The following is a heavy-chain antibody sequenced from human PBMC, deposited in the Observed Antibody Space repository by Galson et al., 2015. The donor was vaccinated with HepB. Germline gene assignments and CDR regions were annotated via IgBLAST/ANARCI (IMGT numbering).Heavy chain of an antibody. CDR1: GFTFSGSA. V-gene: IGHV3-73*01. CDR2: IRRKSNSYAT. Sequence: LRLSCAASGFTFSGSALHWVRQASGKGLEWVGRIRRKSNSYATAYAASVKGRFTIYRDYSKNKAYLQMNILKTEDTAVYYCTLGVVRAAILYYYYIDVWGKGTTVTVSS. J-gene: IGHJ6*03. CDR3: TLGVVRAAILYYYYIDV. D-gene: IGHD2-2*01.